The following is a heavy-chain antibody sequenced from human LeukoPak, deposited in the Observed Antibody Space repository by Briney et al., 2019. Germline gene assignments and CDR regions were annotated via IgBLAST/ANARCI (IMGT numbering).Heavy chain of an antibody. Sequence: TGGSLRLSCAASGFTFSSYNMNWVRQAQGKGLEWVSYISSSSSTIHHADSVKGRFTISRDNAKNSLYLQMNSLRVEDTAVYYCFGSGSSFDHWGQGTLVTVSS. V-gene: IGHV3-48*04. CDR1: GFTFSSYN. D-gene: IGHD1-26*01. J-gene: IGHJ4*02. CDR2: ISSSSSTI. CDR3: FGSGSSFDH.